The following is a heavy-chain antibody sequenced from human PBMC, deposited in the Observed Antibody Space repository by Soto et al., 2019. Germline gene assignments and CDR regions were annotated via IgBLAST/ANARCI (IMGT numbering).Heavy chain of an antibody. CDR1: GGSISSYY. V-gene: IGHV4-59*01. CDR3: VMSPGWYKIDS. D-gene: IGHD6-19*01. Sequence: SETLSLTCTVSGGSISSYYWSWIRQPPGKGVEWIGCIYHSGSTNYNPSLKSRVTISVDTSKNQFSLKLSSVTAADTAVYFCVMSPGWYKIDSWGQGILVTVSS. J-gene: IGHJ4*02. CDR2: IYHSGST.